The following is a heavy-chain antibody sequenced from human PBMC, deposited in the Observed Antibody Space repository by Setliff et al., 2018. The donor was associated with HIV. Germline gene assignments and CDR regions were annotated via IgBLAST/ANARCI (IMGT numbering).Heavy chain of an antibody. CDR3: ATGFGAVTDYAMDV. V-gene: IGHV1-24*01. CDR1: GYSLTELS. D-gene: IGHD3-10*01. J-gene: IGHJ6*02. CDR2: FEPEYAET. Sequence: GASVKVSCKISGYSLTELSRHWVRQAPGKGLEWTGGFEPEYAETLYAQKFKGRVNMTVDTTTDAAYMELSGLRPDDTAVYYCATGFGAVTDYAMDVWGQGTTVTVSS.